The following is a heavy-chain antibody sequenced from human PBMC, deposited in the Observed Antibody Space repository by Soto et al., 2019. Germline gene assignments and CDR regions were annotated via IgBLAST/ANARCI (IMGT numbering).Heavy chain of an antibody. CDR2: IKLDGSEK. J-gene: IGHJ3*02. D-gene: IGHD3-16*02. CDR3: ARDKMAPFRLGELSFLTATPENAFDI. CDR1: GFTLSNYW. V-gene: IGHV3-7*01. Sequence: EVQLVESGGGLVQPGGSLRLSCAASGFTLSNYWMTWVRQAPGKGLEWVANIKLDGSEKYYVDSVKGRFTISRDHAKNELYLQMNSLRVADTSVYYCARDKMAPFRLGELSFLTATPENAFDIWGQGTMVTVSS.